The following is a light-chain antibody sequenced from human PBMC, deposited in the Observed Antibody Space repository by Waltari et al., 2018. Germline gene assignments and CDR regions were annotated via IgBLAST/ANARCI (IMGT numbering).Light chain of an antibody. CDR1: SSNIGAGYD. CDR2: GKS. Sequence: QSVLTQPPSVSGAPGQRVTISCTGSSSNIGAGYDVHWYQQLPGTAPKLLIYGKSNRPSGVPDRFSCSKSGPSASRAITGLQAEDEADYYCQSYDSSLSGPWVFGGGTKLTVL. J-gene: IGLJ3*02. CDR3: QSYDSSLSGPWV. V-gene: IGLV1-40*01.